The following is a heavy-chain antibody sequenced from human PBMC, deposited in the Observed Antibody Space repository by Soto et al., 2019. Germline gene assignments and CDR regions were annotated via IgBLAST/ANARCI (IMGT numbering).Heavy chain of an antibody. J-gene: IGHJ4*02. CDR3: ARGLTSYGSGSYQDY. CDR1: GGSISSYY. V-gene: IGHV4-59*01. Sequence: SETLSLTCTVSGGSISSYYWSWIRQPPGKGLEWIGYIYYSGSTNYNPSLKSRVTISVDTSKNQFSLKLSSVTAADTAVYYCARGLTSYGSGSYQDYWGQGTLVTVSS. D-gene: IGHD3-10*01. CDR2: IYYSGST.